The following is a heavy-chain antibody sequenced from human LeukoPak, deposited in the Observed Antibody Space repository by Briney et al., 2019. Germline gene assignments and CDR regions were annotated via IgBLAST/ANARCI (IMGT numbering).Heavy chain of an antibody. Sequence: GGSLRLSCVASTFTVSSYGIHWVRQAPGKGLEWVAVISYDGSNKYYADSVKGRFTISRDNSKNTLYLQMNSLRAEDTAVYYCAKDGKYCSSTSCYLNYYYYGMDVWGKGTTVTVSS. CDR2: ISYDGSNK. V-gene: IGHV3-30*18. CDR3: AKDGKYCSSTSCYLNYYYYGMDV. J-gene: IGHJ6*04. D-gene: IGHD2-2*01. CDR1: TFTVSSYG.